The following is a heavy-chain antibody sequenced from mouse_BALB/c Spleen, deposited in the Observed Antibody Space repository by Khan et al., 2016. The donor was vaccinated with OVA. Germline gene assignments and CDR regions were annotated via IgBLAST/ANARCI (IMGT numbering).Heavy chain of an antibody. J-gene: IGHJ2*01. CDR1: GYSFTGYF. CDR2: INPHIGET. D-gene: IGHD1-1*01. V-gene: IGHV1-20*02. CDR3: ARKNGSDFDY. Sequence: VQLKQSGPELVKPGASVKISCKASGYSFTGYFMNWVMQSHGKSLEWIGRINPHIGETFYNQKFKGKATLTVDESSSTAPMELRSLASEDSAVYYCARKNGSDFDYWGQGTTLTVSS.